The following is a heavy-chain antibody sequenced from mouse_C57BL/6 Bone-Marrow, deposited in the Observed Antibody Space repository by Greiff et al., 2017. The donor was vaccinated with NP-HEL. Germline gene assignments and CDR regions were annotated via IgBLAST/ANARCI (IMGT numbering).Heavy chain of an antibody. Sequence: EVQLQESGAELVRPGASVKLSCTVSGFNIKDDYMHWVKQRPEQGLEWIGWIDPENGDTEYASKFQGKATITADTSSNTAYLQLSRLTYEDTAVYYCTTGGSSPYAMDYWGQGTSVTVSS. V-gene: IGHV14-4*01. J-gene: IGHJ4*01. CDR1: GFNIKDDY. D-gene: IGHD1-1*01. CDR3: TTGGSSPYAMDY. CDR2: IDPENGDT.